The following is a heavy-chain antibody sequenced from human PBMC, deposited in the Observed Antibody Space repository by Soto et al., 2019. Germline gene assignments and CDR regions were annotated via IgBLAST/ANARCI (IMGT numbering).Heavy chain of an antibody. D-gene: IGHD6-19*01. CDR2: INHSGST. J-gene: IGHJ6*02. CDR3: ARLSSGSHHYYYYGMDV. V-gene: IGHV4-34*01. Sequence: SETLSFTCAVYGGSFSGYYWSWIRQPPGKGLEWIGEINHSGSTNYNPSLKSRVTISVDTSKNQFSLKLSSVTAADTAVYYCARLSSGSHHYYYYGMDVWGQGTTVTVSS. CDR1: GGSFSGYY.